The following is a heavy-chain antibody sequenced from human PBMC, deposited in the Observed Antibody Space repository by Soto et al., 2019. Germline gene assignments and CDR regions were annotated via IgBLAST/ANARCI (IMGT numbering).Heavy chain of an antibody. D-gene: IGHD3-10*01. CDR2: IIPIFGTA. CDR1: GGTFSSYA. V-gene: IGHV1-69*01. Sequence: ASVQVSCKACGGTFSSYAISWVRQAPAQGLEWMGGIIPIFGTANYAQKFQGRVTITADESTSTAYMELSSLRSEDTAVYYCAADYYGPGSYFAYWGQGTMVTVSS. CDR3: AADYYGPGSYFAY. J-gene: IGHJ4*02.